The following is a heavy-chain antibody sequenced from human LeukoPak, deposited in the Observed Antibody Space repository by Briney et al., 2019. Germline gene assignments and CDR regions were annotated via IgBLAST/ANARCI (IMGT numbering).Heavy chain of an antibody. CDR3: AREGYCSRTSCYEGWFDP. CDR1: GYTFTGYY. D-gene: IGHD2-2*01. CDR2: INPNSGGT. Sequence: GASVKVSCKASGYTFTGYYMHWVRQAPGQGLEWMGWINPNSGGTNYAQKFQGRVTMTRDTSISTAYMELSRLRSDDTAVYYCAREGYCSRTSCYEGWFDPWGQGTLVTVSS. V-gene: IGHV1-2*02. J-gene: IGHJ5*02.